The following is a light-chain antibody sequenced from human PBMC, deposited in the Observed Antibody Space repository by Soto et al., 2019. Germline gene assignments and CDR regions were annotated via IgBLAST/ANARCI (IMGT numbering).Light chain of an antibody. CDR2: AAS. CDR3: QQYNRFSTWT. V-gene: IGKV1-5*01. J-gene: IGKJ1*01. Sequence: DIQTTQSPSSLSASVGDRVTITCRGSQGISTYLNCYQQKPGKAPKLLIYAASSLQRGVPSRFSGSGSGTEFTLTISSLQPDDFATYYCQQYNRFSTWTFGQGTKVDIK. CDR1: QGISTY.